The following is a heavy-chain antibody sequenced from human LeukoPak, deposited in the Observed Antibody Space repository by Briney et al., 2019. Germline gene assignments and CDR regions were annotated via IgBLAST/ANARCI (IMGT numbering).Heavy chain of an antibody. V-gene: IGHV3-23*01. CDR2: VSDSGVKT. Sequence: PGGSLRLSCAASGFTFSSYAMTWARQAPGKGLEWVSSVSDSGVKTMYADSVKGRFAISRDTSKATLFLQMNSLRADDTAVYYCARGARSTTIDYWGQGTLVTVSS. D-gene: IGHD2-2*01. CDR1: GFTFSSYA. CDR3: ARGARSTTIDY. J-gene: IGHJ4*02.